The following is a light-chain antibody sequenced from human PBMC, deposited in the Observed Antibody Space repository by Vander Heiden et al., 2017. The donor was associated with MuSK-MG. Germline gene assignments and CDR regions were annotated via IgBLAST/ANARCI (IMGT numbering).Light chain of an antibody. V-gene: IGLV3-25*03. CDR3: PSADSSGTWV. CDR1: ALPMQY. J-gene: IGLJ3*02. Sequence: SYQLTQPPSVSVSPGQTARHTCPGGALPMQYAYWYMPKQGQAPGRVVYIASQRAAGIPGRFSGSSSGTTVTLTIGGEQEEDDADYCCPSADSSGTWVFGGGTKLTVL. CDR2: IAS.